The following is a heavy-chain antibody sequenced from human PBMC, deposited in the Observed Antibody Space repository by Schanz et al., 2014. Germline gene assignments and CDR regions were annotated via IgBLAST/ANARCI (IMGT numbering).Heavy chain of an antibody. CDR3: ARDGGRDGYNLAFDV. J-gene: IGHJ3*01. V-gene: IGHV3-53*01. CDR2: MYINSGST. D-gene: IGHD5-12*01. CDR1: GFTVNTNY. Sequence: EVQLVESGGGLIQPGGSLRLSCAVSGFTVNTNYMSWVRQAPGKGLEWISSMYINSGSTQYADSVKGRFIISRDSSKNKLIIQMNSLTAEDTAAYFCARDGGRDGYNLAFDVWGQGTLVTVSS.